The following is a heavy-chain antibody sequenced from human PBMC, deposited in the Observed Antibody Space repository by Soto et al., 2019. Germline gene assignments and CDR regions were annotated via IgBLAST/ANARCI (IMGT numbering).Heavy chain of an antibody. J-gene: IGHJ5*02. V-gene: IGHV4-4*07. CDR1: GGSISEKY. CDR3: VASLAASGLNWLDP. Sequence: SETLSLTCIVSGGSISEKYWNWVRQPPGKGLEWIGLIFANGHTDYNPSLKSRVTMSVDASKNQFSLRLTSMTAADTAVYYCVASLAASGLNWLDPWGRGTLVTVS. D-gene: IGHD6-13*01. CDR2: IFANGHT.